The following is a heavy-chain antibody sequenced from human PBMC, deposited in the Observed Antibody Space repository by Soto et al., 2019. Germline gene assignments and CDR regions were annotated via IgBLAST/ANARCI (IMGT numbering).Heavy chain of an antibody. CDR3: ARDLLRGITVTTNGMDV. J-gene: IGHJ6*02. V-gene: IGHV3-33*01. Sequence: GGSLRLSCAASGFTFSSYGMHWVRQAPGKGLEWVAVIWYDGSNKYYADSVKGRFTISRDNSKNTLYLQMNSLRAEDTAVYYCARDLLRGITVTTNGMDVWGQGTTVTVSS. CDR2: IWYDGSNK. CDR1: GFTFSSYG. D-gene: IGHD4-17*01.